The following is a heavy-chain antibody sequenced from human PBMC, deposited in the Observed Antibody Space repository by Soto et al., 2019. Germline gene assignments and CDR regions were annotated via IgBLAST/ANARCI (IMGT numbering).Heavy chain of an antibody. J-gene: IGHJ3*02. CDR3: ARTKSRVVVVAADRAVGAFDI. CDR1: GGTFSSYA. D-gene: IGHD2-15*01. V-gene: IGHV1-69*13. Sequence: SVKVSCKASGGTFSSYAISWVRQAPGQGLEWMGGVIPIFGTANYAQKFQGRVTITADESTSTAYMELSSLRSEDTAVYYCARTKSRVVVVAADRAVGAFDIWGQGTMVTVSS. CDR2: VIPIFGTA.